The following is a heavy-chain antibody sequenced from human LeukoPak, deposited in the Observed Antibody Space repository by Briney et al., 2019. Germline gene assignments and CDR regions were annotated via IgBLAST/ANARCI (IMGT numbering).Heavy chain of an antibody. CDR3: AREGLDDVWSGYVDH. Sequence: SETLCLTCSVSGGSIRSYYLSWIRQPAGKGLEWIGRVYTSGNTDDNPSLKSRFTMSIDTSKNQFSLKLTSVTAADTAVYYCAREGLDDVWSGYVDHWGQGILVTVSS. V-gene: IGHV4-4*07. CDR2: VYTSGNT. D-gene: IGHD3-3*01. CDR1: GGSIRSYY. J-gene: IGHJ5*02.